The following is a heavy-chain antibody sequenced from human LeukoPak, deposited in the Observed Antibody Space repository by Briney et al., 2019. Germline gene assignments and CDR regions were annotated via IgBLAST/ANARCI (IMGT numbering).Heavy chain of an antibody. V-gene: IGHV1-46*01. CDR1: GYTFTSYY. D-gene: IGHD3-22*01. Sequence: ASVKVSCKASGYTFTSYYMHWVRQAPGQGLEWMGIINPSGGSTTYAQKFQGRVTMTRDTSTSTVYMELRSLRSDDTAVYYCAYYDSSGYCYGWGQGTLVTVSS. J-gene: IGHJ4*02. CDR3: AYYDSSGYCYG. CDR2: INPSGGST.